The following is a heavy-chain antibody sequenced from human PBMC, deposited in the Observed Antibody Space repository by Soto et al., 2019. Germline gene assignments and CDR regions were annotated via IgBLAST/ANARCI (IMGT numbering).Heavy chain of an antibody. V-gene: IGHV3-23*01. CDR3: AKEERSGYYSADYYYYMDV. CDR1: GFTFSSYA. Sequence: GGSLRLSCAASGFTFSSYAMSWVRQAPGKGLEWVSAISGSGGSTYYADSVKGRFTISRDNSKNTLYLQMNSLRAEDTAVYYCAKEERSGYYSADYYYYMDVWGKGTTVTVSS. J-gene: IGHJ6*03. D-gene: IGHD3-3*01. CDR2: ISGSGGST.